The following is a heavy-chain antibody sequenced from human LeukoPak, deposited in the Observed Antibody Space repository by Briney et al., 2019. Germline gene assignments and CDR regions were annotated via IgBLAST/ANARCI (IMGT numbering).Heavy chain of an antibody. V-gene: IGHV4-59*01. CDR1: GGSISSYY. Sequence: SETLSLTCTVSGGSISSYYWSWIRQPPGKGLEWIGYIYYSGSTNYNPSLKSRVTISVDTSKNQFSLKLSSVTAAYTAMYYCARDTLRSTTVTTHFYYFNAWGHGTLVIVSS. D-gene: IGHD4-17*01. CDR3: ARDTLRSTTVTTHFYYFNA. J-gene: IGHJ5*01. CDR2: IYYSGST.